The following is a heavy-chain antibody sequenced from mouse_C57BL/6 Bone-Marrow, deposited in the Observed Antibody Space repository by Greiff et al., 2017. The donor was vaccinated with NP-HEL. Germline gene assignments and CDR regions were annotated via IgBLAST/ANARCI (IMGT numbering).Heavy chain of an antibody. CDR3: ARDYYSNYFDK. V-gene: IGHV5-6*01. J-gene: IGHJ2*01. CDR2: ISRGGSYT. Sequence: EVQLVESGGDLVKPGGSLKLSCAASGFTFSSYGMSWVRQTHDKRLEWVAIISRGGSYTCYTDSVKGRFTISRDNAKNTLYLQMSSLKSEDTAMYYCARDYYSNYFDKWGQGTTLTVTS. CDR1: GFTFSSYG. D-gene: IGHD2-5*01.